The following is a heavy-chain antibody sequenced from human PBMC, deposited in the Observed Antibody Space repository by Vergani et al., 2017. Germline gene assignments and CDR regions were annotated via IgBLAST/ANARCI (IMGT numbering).Heavy chain of an antibody. Sequence: QVQLVQSGAEVKKPGSSVKVSCKASGGTFSSYAISWVRQAPGQGLECMGGIIPIFDTAHYAQKLQGRVTITADESTSTAYMELRRLRSEDTAVYYCAREGRLVAATPVPDIWGQGTMVTVSS. D-gene: IGHD2-15*01. CDR2: IIPIFDTA. CDR3: AREGRLVAATPVPDI. J-gene: IGHJ3*02. CDR1: GGTFSSYA. V-gene: IGHV1-69*01.